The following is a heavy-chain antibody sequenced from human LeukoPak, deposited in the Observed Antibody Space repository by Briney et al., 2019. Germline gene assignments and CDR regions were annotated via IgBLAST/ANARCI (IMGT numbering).Heavy chain of an antibody. CDR3: ARRFKTMITFGEVLVRPYYYFDY. CDR1: GNSISSYS. J-gene: IGHJ4*02. D-gene: IGHD3-16*01. CDR2: VYYSGTT. V-gene: IGHV4-59*01. Sequence: SETLSLTCTVSGNSISSYSWSWIRQPPGKGLEWIGYVYYSGTTNYNPSLKSRVTMSVDTSKNQFSLKLSSVTAADTAVYYCARRFKTMITFGEVLVRPYYYFDYWGQGTLVTVSS.